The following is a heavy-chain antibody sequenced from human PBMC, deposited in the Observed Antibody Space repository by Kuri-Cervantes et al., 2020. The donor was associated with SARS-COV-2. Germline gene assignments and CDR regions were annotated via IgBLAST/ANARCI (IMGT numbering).Heavy chain of an antibody. CDR3: AREGGGDTVYWLDP. V-gene: IGHV1-69*10. J-gene: IGHJ5*02. D-gene: IGHD3-16*01. CDR1: GVTFNTET. CDR2: IVPILGLT. Sequence: SVKVSCKASGVTFNTETFSWVRQAPGQGLEWMGWIVPILGLTNYAQKFQGRVIITADHSTSTVYMELSSLSSEDTAMYYCAREGGGDTVYWLDPWGQGTLVTVSS.